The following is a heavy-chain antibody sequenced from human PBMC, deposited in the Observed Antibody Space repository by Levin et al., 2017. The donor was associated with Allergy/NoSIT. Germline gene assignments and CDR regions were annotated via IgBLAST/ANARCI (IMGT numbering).Heavy chain of an antibody. CDR2: ISGSGGST. CDR1: GFTFSSYA. J-gene: IGHJ1*01. CDR3: ARRDDFWSGYLGAEYFQH. V-gene: IGHV3-23*01. Sequence: PGGSLRLSCAASGFTFSSYAMSWVRQAPGKGLEWVSAISGSGGSTYYADSVKGRFTISRDNSKNTLYLQMNSLRAEDTAVYYCARRDDFWSGYLGAEYFQHWGQGTLVTVSS. D-gene: IGHD3-3*01.